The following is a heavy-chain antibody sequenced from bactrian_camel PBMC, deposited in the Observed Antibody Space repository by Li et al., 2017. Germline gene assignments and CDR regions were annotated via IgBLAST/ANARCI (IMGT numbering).Heavy chain of an antibody. CDR1: GYSSSRHC. V-gene: IGHV3S57*01. CDR2: IRRDGDE. Sequence: HVQLVESGGGSVQAGGSLRLSCTHFGYSSSRHCMGWFRQAPGKAREGIAGIRRDGDEYYADSVKGRFTISHDDAKNALYLDMNNLKPEDTAMFYCAIGLHLEAMGSWADADLEYWGQGTQVTVS. D-gene: IGHD3*01. J-gene: IGHJ4*01. CDR3: AIGLHLEAMGSWADADLEY.